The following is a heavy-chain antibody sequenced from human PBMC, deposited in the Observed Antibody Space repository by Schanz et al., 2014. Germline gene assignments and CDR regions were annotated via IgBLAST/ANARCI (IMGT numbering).Heavy chain of an antibody. J-gene: IGHJ4*02. CDR1: GFTFSDYY. D-gene: IGHD6-13*01. CDR2: ISSSGSYT. Sequence: QVQLVDSGGGLVKPGGSLRLSCAASGFTFSDYYMSWIRQAPGKGLEWVSYISSSGSYTNYADSVKGRFTTSRDNGKKSMYLQMNSRRAEDTAVYYCARLDSSSWYPRYWGQGTLVTVSS. V-gene: IGHV3-11*05. CDR3: ARLDSSSWYPRY.